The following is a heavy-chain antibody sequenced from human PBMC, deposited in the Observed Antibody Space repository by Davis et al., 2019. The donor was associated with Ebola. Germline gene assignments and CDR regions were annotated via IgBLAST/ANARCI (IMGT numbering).Heavy chain of an antibody. J-gene: IGHJ4*02. D-gene: IGHD3-3*01. V-gene: IGHV6-1*01. CDR3: ARGWLRGYFDN. Sequence: HSQTLSLTCAISGDSVSGSSGAWNWIRQSPSRGLEWLGRTYFTSKWFNHYAESVKSRITINADPSKNQFSLQLNSVTPEDTGVYYCARGWLRGYFDNWGQGTLVTVSS. CDR1: GDSVSGSSGA. CDR2: TYFTSKWFN.